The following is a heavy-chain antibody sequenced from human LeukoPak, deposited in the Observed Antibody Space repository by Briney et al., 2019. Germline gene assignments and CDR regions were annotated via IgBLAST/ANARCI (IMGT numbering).Heavy chain of an antibody. D-gene: IGHD1-1*01. Sequence: SETLSLTCTVSGGSISSSSYYWGWIRQPPGKGLEWIGSIYYSGSTYYNPSLKSRVTISVDTSRNQFSLKLSSVTAADTAVYYCARTTGTFDYWGQGTLVTVSS. V-gene: IGHV4-39*01. CDR2: IYYSGST. J-gene: IGHJ4*02. CDR3: ARTTGTFDY. CDR1: GGSISSSSYY.